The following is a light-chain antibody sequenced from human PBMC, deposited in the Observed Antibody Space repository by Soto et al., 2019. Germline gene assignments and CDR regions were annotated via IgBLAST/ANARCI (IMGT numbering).Light chain of an antibody. CDR2: GAS. CDR1: QSVNIY. V-gene: IGKV3-20*01. Sequence: EIVMTQSPATLSVSPGERATLSCRASQSVNIYLAWYQQKPGQAPRLLIYGASSRATGIPERFSGSGSGTDFTLTISRLEPEDFPVYYCQQYGSSPQWTCGKGTKVDI. CDR3: QQYGSSPQWT. J-gene: IGKJ1*01.